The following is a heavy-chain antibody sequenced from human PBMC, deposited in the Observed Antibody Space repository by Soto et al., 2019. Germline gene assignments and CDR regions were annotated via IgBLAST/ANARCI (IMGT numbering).Heavy chain of an antibody. J-gene: IGHJ4*02. V-gene: IGHV4-4*02. CDR3: ARGFQYWLPTFD. CDR2: VSLAGRN. Sequence: QVQLQESGPGLVRPSGTLSLTCSVSGASVVIGNWWSWVRQSPGKGREWIGEVSLAGRNNYNPSLQSRVTISLDESKNQFSLILTSVTVADAAIYYCARGFQYWLPTFDWGRGTVVTVS. CDR1: GASVVIGNW. D-gene: IGHD3-10*01.